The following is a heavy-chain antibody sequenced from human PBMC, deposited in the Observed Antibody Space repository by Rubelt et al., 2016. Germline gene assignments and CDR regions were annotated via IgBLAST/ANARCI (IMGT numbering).Heavy chain of an antibody. V-gene: IGHV3-23*04. CDR1: GFTFSDYV. J-gene: IGHJ4*02. D-gene: IGHD6-13*01. CDR2: ISGSGGNT. Sequence: EVYLVESGGGLVQPGGSLRLSCTASGFTFSDYVMSWVRQAPGKGLEWVSGISGSGGNTYYADSVKGRFAISRDNSKNTLYLQMNSLRVEDTAVYYCAKDAEVQQSVPFYFDFWGQGALVTVSS. CDR3: AKDAEVQQSVPFYFDF.